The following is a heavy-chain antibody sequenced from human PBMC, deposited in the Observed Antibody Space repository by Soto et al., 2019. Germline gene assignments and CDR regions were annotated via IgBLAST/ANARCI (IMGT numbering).Heavy chain of an antibody. V-gene: IGHV5-10-1*01. Sequence: PGESLKISCKGSGYSFTSYWISWVRQMPGKGLEWMGRIDPSDSYTNHSPSFQGHVTISADKSISTAYLQWSSLKASDTAMYYCARSPLPSIYYDSSGYYYYYGMDVWGQGTTVTVSS. D-gene: IGHD3-22*01. CDR3: ARSPLPSIYYDSSGYYYYYGMDV. CDR2: IDPSDSYT. CDR1: GYSFTSYW. J-gene: IGHJ6*02.